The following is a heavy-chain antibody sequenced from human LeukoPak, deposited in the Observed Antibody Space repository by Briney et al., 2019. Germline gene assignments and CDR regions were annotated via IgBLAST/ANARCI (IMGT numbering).Heavy chain of an antibody. J-gene: IGHJ4*02. CDR1: GYSISSGYY. D-gene: IGHD3-16*01. V-gene: IGHV4-38-2*01. Sequence: PSETLSLTCAVSGYSISSGYYWGWIRQPPGKGLEWIGSIYHSGSTYYNPSLKSRVTISVDTSKNQFSLKLSSVTAADTAVYYCARHGNVEFGHVAFDYWGQGTLVTVSS. CDR3: ARHGNVEFGHVAFDY. CDR2: IYHSGST.